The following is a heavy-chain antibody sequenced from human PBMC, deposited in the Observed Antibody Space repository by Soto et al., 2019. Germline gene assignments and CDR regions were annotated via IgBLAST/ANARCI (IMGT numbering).Heavy chain of an antibody. D-gene: IGHD1-7*01. CDR1: GFTFSSYA. CDR3: ATTYNWNYGSALDY. Sequence: EVQLLESGGGWVQPGGSLRLSCAASGFTFSSYAMSWVRQAPGKGLEWVSAISGSGGSTYYADSVKGRFTISRDNSKNTLYLQMNSLRAEDTAVYYCATTYNWNYGSALDYWGQGTLVTVSS. CDR2: ISGSGGST. J-gene: IGHJ4*02. V-gene: IGHV3-23*01.